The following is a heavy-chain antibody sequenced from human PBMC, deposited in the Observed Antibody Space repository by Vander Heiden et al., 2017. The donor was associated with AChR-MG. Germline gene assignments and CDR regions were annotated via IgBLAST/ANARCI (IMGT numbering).Heavy chain of an antibody. V-gene: IGHV3-30*03. CDR3: ARNPYSSGWYPGSIDY. CDR1: GFTFSSEG. J-gene: IGHJ4*02. D-gene: IGHD6-19*01. Sequence: QVQLVESGGGVVQPGRSLRLPCAASGFTFSSEGMQWVRQAPGKGLEWLAVISYDGSNKYYADSVKGRFTISRDNSKNTLYLQMNSLRAEDTAVYYCARNPYSSGWYPGSIDYWGQGTLVTVSS. CDR2: ISYDGSNK.